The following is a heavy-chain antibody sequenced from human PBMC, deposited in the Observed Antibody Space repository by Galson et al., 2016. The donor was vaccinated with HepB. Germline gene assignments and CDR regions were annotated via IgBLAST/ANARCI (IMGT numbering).Heavy chain of an antibody. D-gene: IGHD5-12*01. CDR1: GFTVSGNY. CDR3: ARGGKGGPGSGFFDY. V-gene: IGHV3-53*01. CDR2: IYSAGET. J-gene: IGHJ4*02. Sequence: SLRLSCAASGFTVSGNYMNWVRQAPGRGPEWVSVIYSAGETYYADSVKGRFTISRDNSKSTLYLQMNSLRVEDTAVYYCARGGKGGPGSGFFDYWGQGTLVTVSS.